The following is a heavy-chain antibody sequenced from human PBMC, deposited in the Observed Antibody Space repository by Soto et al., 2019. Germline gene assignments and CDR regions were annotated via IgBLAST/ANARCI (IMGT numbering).Heavy chain of an antibody. CDR3: ARGLRSVLDY. D-gene: IGHD6-6*01. CDR1: GFIFSNFG. J-gene: IGHJ4*02. Sequence: GGSLRLSCVASGFIFSNFGMHWVRQAPGKGLEWVAVISSDEKIKQYADSVRGRFAISRDNSKNTLYLQMTNLRAEDTAIYYCARGLRSVLDYWGQGTLVTVSS. CDR2: ISSDEKIK. V-gene: IGHV3-33*01.